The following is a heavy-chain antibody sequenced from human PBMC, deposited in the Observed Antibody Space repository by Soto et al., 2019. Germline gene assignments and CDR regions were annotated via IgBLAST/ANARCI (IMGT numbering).Heavy chain of an antibody. CDR3: ARGITLPTPLDY. V-gene: IGHV1-3*01. CDR2: INAGNGNT. J-gene: IGHJ4*02. Sequence: GASVKVSCKASGYTFTSYAMHWVRQAPGQGLEWMGWINAGNGNTKYSQKFQGRVTITRDTSASTAYMELSSLRSEDTAVYYCARGITLPTPLDYWGQGTLVTVS. CDR1: GYTFTSYA. D-gene: IGHD1-20*01.